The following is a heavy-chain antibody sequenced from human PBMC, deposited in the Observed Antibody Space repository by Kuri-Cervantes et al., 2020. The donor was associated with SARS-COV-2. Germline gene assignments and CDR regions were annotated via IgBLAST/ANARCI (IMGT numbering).Heavy chain of an antibody. CDR3: ARDGSFFDCWSSYFWGYYYYYMDV. J-gene: IGHJ6*03. CDR2: IKRDGSST. D-gene: IGHD3-3*01. CDR1: GFTFEDYG. Sequence: GESLKISCVGSGFTFEDYGLHWVRQAPGKGLVWVSSIKRDGSSTNYADSVKGRFTISRDNAQNTLYLQMNSLRAEDTAVYYCARDGSFFDCWSSYFWGYYYYYMDVWGKGTTVTVSS. V-gene: IGHV3-74*01.